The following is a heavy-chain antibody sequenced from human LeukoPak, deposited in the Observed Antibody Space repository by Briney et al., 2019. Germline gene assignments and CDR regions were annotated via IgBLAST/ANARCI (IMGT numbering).Heavy chain of an antibody. D-gene: IGHD2-2*01. V-gene: IGHV3-74*01. J-gene: IGHJ4*02. CDR2: INTDGSST. CDR1: GFTFSTYW. CDR3: ASRACSSTSCYYY. Sequence: GGSLRLSCAASGFTFSTYWMHWVRQAPGKGLVWVSRINTDGSSTDYADSVKGRFTISRDNAKSTLYLQMNSLRAEDTAVYYCASRACSSTSCYYYWGQGTLVTVSS.